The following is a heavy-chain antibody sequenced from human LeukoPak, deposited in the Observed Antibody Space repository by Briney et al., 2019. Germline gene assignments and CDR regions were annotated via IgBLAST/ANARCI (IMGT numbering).Heavy chain of an antibody. V-gene: IGHV3-23*01. Sequence: GGSLRLSCAASGFTFTNAWMSWVRQAPGKGLEWVSGISDSVSSSYYADSVKGRFTISRDNSKNTLYLQMNSLRIDDTAVYYCARDLTYSDVDYWGQGTLVTVSS. CDR2: ISDSVSSS. J-gene: IGHJ4*02. CDR3: ARDLTYSDVDY. CDR1: GFTFTNAW. D-gene: IGHD3-9*01.